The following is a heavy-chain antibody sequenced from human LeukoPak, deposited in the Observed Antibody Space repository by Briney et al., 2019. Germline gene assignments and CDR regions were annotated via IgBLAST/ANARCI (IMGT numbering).Heavy chain of an antibody. J-gene: IGHJ2*01. CDR3: ARGGVDYGGNPNYWYFDL. D-gene: IGHD4-23*01. V-gene: IGHV3-48*01. CDR1: GFTFSSYS. Sequence: GGSLRLSCAASGFTFSSYSMNWVRQAPGKGLEWVSCISSSSSTIYYADSVEGRFTISRDNAKNSLYLQMNSLRAEDTAVYYCARGGVDYGGNPNYWYFDLWGRGTLVTVSS. CDR2: ISSSSSTI.